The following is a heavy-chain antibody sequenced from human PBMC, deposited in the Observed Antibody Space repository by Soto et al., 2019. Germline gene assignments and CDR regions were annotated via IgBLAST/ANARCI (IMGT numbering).Heavy chain of an antibody. CDR1: GFTLSDHY. D-gene: IGHD5-12*01. V-gene: IGHV3-72*01. Sequence: PGGSLRLSCAASGFTLSDHYIDWVRQAPGKGLEWVGRTRNKANSHTTEYAAPVKGRFTISRDDSKNSVYLQMNSLKTEDTAVYFCARTKLVATGGDYFEYWGQGTLVTVSS. CDR3: ARTKLVATGGDYFEY. J-gene: IGHJ4*02. CDR2: TRNKANSHTT.